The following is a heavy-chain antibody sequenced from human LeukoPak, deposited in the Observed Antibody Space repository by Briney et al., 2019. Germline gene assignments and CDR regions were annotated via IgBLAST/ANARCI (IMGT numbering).Heavy chain of an antibody. CDR1: GFTFSSNA. V-gene: IGHV3-13*05. CDR2: ISTAGDP. CDR3: AGQARPGSAEGAFDI. Sequence: GGSLRLSCAASGFTFSSNAMSWVRQAPGKGLEWVSVISTAGDPYYLGSVKGRFTISRENAKNSFYLQMNSLRAGDTAVYYCAGQARPGSAEGAFDIWGQGTMVTVSS. J-gene: IGHJ3*02. D-gene: IGHD2-2*01.